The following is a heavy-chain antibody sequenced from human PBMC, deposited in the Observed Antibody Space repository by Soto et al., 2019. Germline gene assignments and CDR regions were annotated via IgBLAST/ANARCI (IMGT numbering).Heavy chain of an antibody. CDR1: GFTFSSYA. CDR3: AREDTAMVSYFDY. Sequence: ESGGGVVQPGRSLRLSCAASGFTFSSYAMHWVRQAPGKGLEWVAVISYDGSNKYYADSVKGRFTISRDNSKNTLYLQMNSLRAEDTAVYYCAREDTAMVSYFDYWGQGTLVTVSS. D-gene: IGHD5-18*01. CDR2: ISYDGSNK. V-gene: IGHV3-30-3*01. J-gene: IGHJ4*02.